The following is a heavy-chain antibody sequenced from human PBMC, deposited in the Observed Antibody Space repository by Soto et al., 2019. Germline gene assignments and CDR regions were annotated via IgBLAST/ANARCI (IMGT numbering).Heavy chain of an antibody. V-gene: IGHV3-21*01. CDR2: ISSTTNYI. CDR1: GXTFTRYG. J-gene: IGHJ4*02. CDR3: ARESEDLTSNFDY. Sequence: GSLRLSCAASGXTFTRYGMNWVRQAPGKGLEWVSSISSTTNYIYYADSMKGRFTVSRDNAKNSVYLEMNSLSAEDTAVYYCARESEDLTSNFDYWGQGTLVTVSS.